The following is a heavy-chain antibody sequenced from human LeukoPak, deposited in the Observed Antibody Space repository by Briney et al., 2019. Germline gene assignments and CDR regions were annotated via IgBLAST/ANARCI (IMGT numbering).Heavy chain of an antibody. D-gene: IGHD3-16*01. V-gene: IGHV4-59*08. Sequence: SETLSLTCTVSGGSISSYYWSWIRQPPGKGLEWIGYIYYSGSTNYNPSLKSRVTISVDTSKNQFSLKLSSVTAADTAVYYCARLRGEGGYSDYWGQGTLVTVSS. CDR2: IYYSGST. CDR3: ARLRGEGGYSDY. CDR1: GGSISSYY. J-gene: IGHJ4*02.